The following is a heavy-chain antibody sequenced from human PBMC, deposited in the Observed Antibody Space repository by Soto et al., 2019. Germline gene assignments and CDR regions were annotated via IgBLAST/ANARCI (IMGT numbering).Heavy chain of an antibody. V-gene: IGHV4-59*01. D-gene: IGHD3-10*01. CDR1: GGSISSYY. CDR2: IYYSGTT. Sequence: QVQLQESGPGLVKPSETLSLTCTVSGGSISSYYWSWIRQPPGKGLEWIGYIYYSGTTNYNPSLKSRVTIXVXXSKNQFSPKLSSVTAADTSVYYCARLVSRGGYLDYWGQGTLVTVSS. J-gene: IGHJ4*02. CDR3: ARLVSRGGYLDY.